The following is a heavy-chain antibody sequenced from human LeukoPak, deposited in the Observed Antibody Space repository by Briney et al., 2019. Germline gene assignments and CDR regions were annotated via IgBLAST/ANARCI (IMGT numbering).Heavy chain of an antibody. CDR1: GGSISSYY. Sequence: SETLSLTCTVSGGSISSYYWSWIRQPPGKGLEWIGYIYYSGSTNYNPSLKSRVAISVGTSKNQFSLKLSSVTAADTAVYYCARSYCSGGSCYPDYWGQGTLVTVSS. D-gene: IGHD2-15*01. V-gene: IGHV4-59*01. CDR3: ARSYCSGGSCYPDY. CDR2: IYYSGST. J-gene: IGHJ4*02.